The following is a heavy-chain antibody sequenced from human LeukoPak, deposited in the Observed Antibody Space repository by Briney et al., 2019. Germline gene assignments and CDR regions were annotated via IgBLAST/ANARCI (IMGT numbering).Heavy chain of an antibody. CDR2: ISGNGGNT. CDR1: GYTFKSYV. V-gene: IGHV3-23*01. D-gene: IGHD3-22*01. CDR3: ASVHYDTSGYYRLGPEFDY. J-gene: IGHJ4*02. Sequence: PGGSLMLSCSVSGYTFKSYVMRWGRRAPAKVLELVSGISGNGGNTYYGDSVKSRFTISRANSKNLVQLQLNTVRAEDTAVYYCASVHYDTSGYYRLGPEFDYWGQGTLVTVSS.